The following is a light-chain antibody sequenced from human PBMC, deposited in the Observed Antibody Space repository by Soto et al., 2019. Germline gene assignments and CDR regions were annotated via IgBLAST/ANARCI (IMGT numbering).Light chain of an antibody. V-gene: IGKV1-9*01. CDR1: QGIGTY. Sequence: IQLTQSPSSLSASVGDRVTISCRASQGIGTYLAWYQQKPGKAPKLLIYAAFTLHSGVPTRFSGSRSGTDFTLTISSLQPEDFATYYCQQVNSYPQTFGQGTRLAIK. CDR2: AAF. CDR3: QQVNSYPQT. J-gene: IGKJ5*01.